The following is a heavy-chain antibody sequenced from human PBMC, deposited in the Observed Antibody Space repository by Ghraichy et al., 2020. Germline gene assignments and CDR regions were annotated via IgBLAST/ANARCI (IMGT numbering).Heavy chain of an antibody. V-gene: IGHV4-39*01. J-gene: IGHJ1*01. CDR1: GGSISSSSYY. CDR3: ALGRLYYYDPNAEYFQH. D-gene: IGHD3-22*01. Sequence: SETLSLTCTVSGGSISSSSYYWGWIRQPPGKGLEWIGSIYYSGSTYYNPSLKSRVTISVDTSKNQFSLKLSSVTAADTAVYYCALGRLYYYDPNAEYFQHWGQGTLVTVSS. CDR2: IYYSGST.